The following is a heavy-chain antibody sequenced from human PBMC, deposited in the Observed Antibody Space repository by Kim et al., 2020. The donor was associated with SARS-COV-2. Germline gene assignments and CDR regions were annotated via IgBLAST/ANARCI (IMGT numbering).Heavy chain of an antibody. V-gene: IGHV4-34*01. CDR3: ARGLTIVGVVIIFYYGMDV. D-gene: IGHD3-3*01. J-gene: IGHJ6*02. Sequence: SRVAISVDTSKNQFSLKLSSVTAADTAVYYCARGLTIVGVVIIFYYGMDVWGQGTTVTVSS.